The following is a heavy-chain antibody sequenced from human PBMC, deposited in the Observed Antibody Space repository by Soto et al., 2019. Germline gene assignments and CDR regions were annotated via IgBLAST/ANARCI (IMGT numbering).Heavy chain of an antibody. CDR1: GYTFSSYG. CDR3: AADLGTYYYDSSGYSHDDAFDI. V-gene: IGHV1-58*02. D-gene: IGHD3-22*01. Sequence: SVKVSCKASGYTFSSYGISWVRQARGQRLEWIGWIVVGSGNTNYAQKFQERVTITRDMSTSTAYMELSSLRSEDTAVYYCAADLGTYYYDSSGYSHDDAFDIWGQGTMVTVSS. CDR2: IVVGSGNT. J-gene: IGHJ3*02.